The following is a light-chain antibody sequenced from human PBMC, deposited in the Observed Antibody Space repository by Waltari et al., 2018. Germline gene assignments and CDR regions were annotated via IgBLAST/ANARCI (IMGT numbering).Light chain of an antibody. CDR2: AAS. V-gene: IGKV1-9*01. CDR1: QGISSY. J-gene: IGKJ2*01. CDR3: QQLNSYPDT. Sequence: DIQLTQSPSFMSASVGDRVTITCRASQGISSYLAWYQQKPGQAPKLLIYAASTLQSGVPSRFSGSGSGTEFTLTISSLQPEDFATYFCQQLNSYPDTFGQGTKLEMK.